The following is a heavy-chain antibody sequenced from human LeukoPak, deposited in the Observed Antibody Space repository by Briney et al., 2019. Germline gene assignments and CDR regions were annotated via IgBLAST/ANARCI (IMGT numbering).Heavy chain of an antibody. CDR2: INPNNGDT. V-gene: IGHV1-2*02. CDR3: AAAPISGETHYYYYYYMDG. Sequence: ASVKLSCNASGYTFTIYTMYWVRQPPGQGLEWMGWINPNNGDTYYTQKFQGRVTMTRDTSISAAYMELSKLTSDDTALYYCAAAPISGETHYYYYYYMDGWGKGTAVTVSS. D-gene: IGHD7-27*01. CDR1: GYTFTIYT. J-gene: IGHJ6*03.